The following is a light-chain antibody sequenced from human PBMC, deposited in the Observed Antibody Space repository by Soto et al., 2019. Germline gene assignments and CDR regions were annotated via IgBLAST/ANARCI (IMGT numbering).Light chain of an antibody. CDR1: QSVTSN. V-gene: IGKV3-15*01. J-gene: IGKJ4*01. CDR2: DAS. CDR3: QQYNNWHPLT. Sequence: EVLIAQSPATLSVSPGESATLSCRASQSVTSNLAWYQQKPGQPPRLLIYDASTRANGIPARFSGSVSGTDFTLTLCSLQSEDFAFYYCQQYNNWHPLTFGGGTKVDIK.